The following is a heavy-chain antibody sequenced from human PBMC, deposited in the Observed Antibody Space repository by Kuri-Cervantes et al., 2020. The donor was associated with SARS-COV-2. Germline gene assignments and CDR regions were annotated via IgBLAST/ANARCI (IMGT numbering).Heavy chain of an antibody. J-gene: IGHJ3*02. CDR1: GGSISSSSYY. V-gene: IGHV4-61*05. CDR3: ARPQIIDTAMVLGAFDI. D-gene: IGHD5-18*01. CDR2: IYYSGST. Sequence: ESLKISCTVSGGSISSSSYYWGWIRQPPGKGLEWIGYIYYSGSTNYNPSLKSRVTISADTSKNQFSLKLSSVTAADTAVYYCARPQIIDTAMVLGAFDIWGQGTMVTVSS.